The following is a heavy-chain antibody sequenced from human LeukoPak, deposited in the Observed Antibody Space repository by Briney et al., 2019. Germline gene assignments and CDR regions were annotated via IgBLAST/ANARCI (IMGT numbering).Heavy chain of an antibody. CDR1: GGTFISYA. D-gene: IGHD3-10*01. V-gene: IGHV1-69*05. J-gene: IGHJ4*02. Sequence: ASVKVSCKASGGTFISYAISWVRQAPGQGLEWMGGIIPIFGRANYAQKFQGRVTITTDESTSTAYMELSSLRSEDTAVYYCARSSLYGSGSYFDYWGQGTLVTVSS. CDR3: ARSSLYGSGSYFDY. CDR2: IIPIFGRA.